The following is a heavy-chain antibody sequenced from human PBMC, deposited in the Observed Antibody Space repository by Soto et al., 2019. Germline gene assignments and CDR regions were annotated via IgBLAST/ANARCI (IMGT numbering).Heavy chain of an antibody. V-gene: IGHV1-69*12. CDR3: ATYPIATNTYKSGMDV. CDR2: IIPIFDTA. Sequence: QVQLVQSGAEVKKPGSSVTVSCKASGGTFSSYAISWVRQGPGQGLEWMGGIIPIFDTADYAPKFQGRVTFTAEDATSTADMDLGRKTSEHTAVCYCATYPIATNTYKSGMDVWGQGTPVTVSS. D-gene: IGHD2-21*01. CDR1: GGTFSSYA. J-gene: IGHJ6*02.